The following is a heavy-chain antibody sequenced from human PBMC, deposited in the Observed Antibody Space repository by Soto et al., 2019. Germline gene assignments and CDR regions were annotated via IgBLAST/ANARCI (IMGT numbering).Heavy chain of an antibody. J-gene: IGHJ3*02. CDR1: GGSISSSSYY. CDR2: IYYSGST. Sequence: SETLSLTCTVSGGSISSSSYYWGWIRQPPGKGLEWIGSIYYSGSTYYNPSLKSRVTISVDTSKNQFSLKLSSVTAADTAVYYCAAAAKYYYGSGIDDFYICGQRTTVTVSS. V-gene: IGHV4-39*01. CDR3: AAAAKYYYGSGIDDFYI. D-gene: IGHD3-10*01.